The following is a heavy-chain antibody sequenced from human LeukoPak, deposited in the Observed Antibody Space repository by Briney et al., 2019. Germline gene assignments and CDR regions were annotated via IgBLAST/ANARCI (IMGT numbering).Heavy chain of an antibody. CDR1: GFTFSSYG. Sequence: GGSLRLSCAASGFTFSSYGMHWVGQAPGKGLEWVSFIRYDGSNKYYADSVKGRFTISRDNSKNTLYLQMNSLRAEDTAVYYCAKDSGFRRGSVFTAFDPWGQGTLVTVSS. CDR3: AKDSGFRRGSVFTAFDP. V-gene: IGHV3-30*02. D-gene: IGHD3-10*01. CDR2: IRYDGSNK. J-gene: IGHJ5*02.